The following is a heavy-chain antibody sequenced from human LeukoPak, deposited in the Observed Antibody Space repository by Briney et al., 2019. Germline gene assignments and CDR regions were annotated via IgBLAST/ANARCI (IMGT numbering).Heavy chain of an antibody. CDR1: GYTFTGYY. Sequence: ASVKVSCKASGYTFTGYYMHWVRQAPGQRLEWMGLINPGGDNTDYAQNFQGRVTMTSDTSARTVYMELTSLISEDTAIYYCARIRDGYNDAYDIWGQGTVVTVPS. D-gene: IGHD5-24*01. CDR2: INPGGDNT. V-gene: IGHV1-46*01. J-gene: IGHJ3*02. CDR3: ARIRDGYNDAYDI.